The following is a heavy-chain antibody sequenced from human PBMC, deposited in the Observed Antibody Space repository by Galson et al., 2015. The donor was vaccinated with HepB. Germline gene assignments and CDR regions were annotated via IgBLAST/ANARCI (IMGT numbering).Heavy chain of an antibody. J-gene: IGHJ6*02. CDR3: ARDLGLEQDYYYYYGMDV. V-gene: IGHV3-30-3*01. CDR2: ISYDGSNK. Sequence: SLRLSCAASGFTFSSYAMHWVRQAPGKGLEWVAVISYDGSNKYYADSVKGRFTISRDNSKNTLYLQMNSLRAEDTAVYYCARDLGLEQDYYYYYGMDVWGQGTTVTVSS. D-gene: IGHD1/OR15-1a*01. CDR1: GFTFSSYA.